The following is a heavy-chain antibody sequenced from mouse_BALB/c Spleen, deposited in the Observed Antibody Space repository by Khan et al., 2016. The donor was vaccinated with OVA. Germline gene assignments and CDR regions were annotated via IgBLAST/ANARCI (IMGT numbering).Heavy chain of an antibody. J-gene: IGHJ3*01. Sequence: QVQLQQSGAELARPGASVKLSCKTSGYTFTDFYINWVKQRTGQGLEWIGDIYPGSANTYYNEKFKGKATLTVDKSSSTAYMQLSSLTSEDSAVYFWARSGSGAFGFWGQGTLVTVSA. CDR3: ARSGSGAFGF. V-gene: IGHV1-77*01. CDR2: IYPGSANT. D-gene: IGHD1-1*02. CDR1: GYTFTDFY.